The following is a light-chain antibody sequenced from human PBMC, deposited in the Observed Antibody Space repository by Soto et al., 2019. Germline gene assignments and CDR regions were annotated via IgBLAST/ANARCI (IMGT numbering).Light chain of an antibody. CDR3: QQYNNWPLT. CDR1: QSVSSN. CDR2: GAS. V-gene: IGKV3-15*01. Sequence: EIVMTQSPATLSVSPGERATLSCRASQSVSSNLAWYQQKPGQAPRLLIYGASPRATGITARFSGSGSGTEFTLTISSLQSEDFAVYYCQQYNNWPLTFGGGTKVEIK. J-gene: IGKJ4*01.